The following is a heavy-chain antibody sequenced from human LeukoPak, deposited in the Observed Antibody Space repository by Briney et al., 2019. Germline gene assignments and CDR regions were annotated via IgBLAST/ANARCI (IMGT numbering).Heavy chain of an antibody. V-gene: IGHV3-23*01. D-gene: IGHD2-2*01. Sequence: GGSLRLSCAASGFSFSTYAMSWVRQAPGKGLEWVSAISGNGISTYYADSVKGRFTISRDNSKNTVYLQMNSLRAEDTAVYYCAKVGPGCSSTGCYPGYGGQGTLVTVSS. CDR2: ISGNGIST. CDR3: AKVGPGCSSTGCYPGY. CDR1: GFSFSTYA. J-gene: IGHJ4*02.